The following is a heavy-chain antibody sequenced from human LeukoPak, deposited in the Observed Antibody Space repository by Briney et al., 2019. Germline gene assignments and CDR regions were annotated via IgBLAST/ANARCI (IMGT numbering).Heavy chain of an antibody. CDR2: MNPNSGNT. CDR3: ARSSTWEPFDY. J-gene: IGHJ4*02. D-gene: IGHD1-26*01. CDR1: GYTFTSYG. V-gene: IGHV1-8*01. Sequence: ASVKVSCKASGYTFTSYGINWVRQATGQGLEWMGWMNPNSGNTGYAQKFQGRVTMTRNTSISTAYMELRGLRSDDTAVYYCARSSTWEPFDYWGQGTLVTVSS.